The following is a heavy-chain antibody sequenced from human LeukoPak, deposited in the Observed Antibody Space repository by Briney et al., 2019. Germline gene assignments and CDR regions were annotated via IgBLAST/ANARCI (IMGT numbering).Heavy chain of an antibody. CDR1: GYSISSGYY. D-gene: IGHD2-15*01. J-gene: IGHJ4*02. CDR3: ARDHCSGGNCYPGY. V-gene: IGHV4-38-2*02. CDR2: IYHSGST. Sequence: SETLSLTCTVSGYSISSGYYWGWIRQPPGKGLEWIGSIYHSGSTYYNPSLKSRVTISVDTSKNQFSLKLSSVTAADTAVYYCARDHCSGGNCYPGYWGQGTLVTVSS.